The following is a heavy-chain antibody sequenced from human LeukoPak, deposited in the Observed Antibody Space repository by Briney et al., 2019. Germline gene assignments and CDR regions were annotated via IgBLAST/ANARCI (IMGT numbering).Heavy chain of an antibody. CDR3: AKDTWEWLD. J-gene: IGHJ4*02. Sequence: PGGSLRLSCAASGFTFSSYAMHWVRQAPGKGLEWVAVISYDGSNKYYADSVKGRFTISRDNSKNTLYLQMNSLRAEDTAVYYCAKDTWEWLDWDQGTLVTVSS. D-gene: IGHD3-3*01. CDR2: ISYDGSNK. V-gene: IGHV3-30*04. CDR1: GFTFSSYA.